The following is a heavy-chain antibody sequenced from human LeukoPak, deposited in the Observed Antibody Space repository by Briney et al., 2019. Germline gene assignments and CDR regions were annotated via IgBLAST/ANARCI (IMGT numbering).Heavy chain of an antibody. CDR1: GASISSYY. V-gene: IGHV4-4*07. CDR2: IYTSGST. D-gene: IGHD1-26*01. Sequence: SETLSLTCTVSGASISSYYWSWIRQSARKGLEWIGRIYTSGSTNYNPSLKSRVTMSVDTSKKQFSLKLSSVTAADTAVYYCARVRGSSGSYEYYHYMDVWGKGTTVTISS. CDR3: ARVRGSSGSYEYYHYMDV. J-gene: IGHJ6*03.